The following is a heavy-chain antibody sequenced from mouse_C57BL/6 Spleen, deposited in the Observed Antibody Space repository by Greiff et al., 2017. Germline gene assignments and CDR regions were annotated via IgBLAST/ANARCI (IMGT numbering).Heavy chain of an antibody. CDR2: IHPNSGST. Sequence: VQLQQPGAELVKPGASVKLSCKASGYTFTSYWMHWVKQRPGQGLEWIGMIHPNSGSTNYNEKFKSKATLTVDKSSSTAYMQLSSLTSEDSAVYYCARGSDYYGSSWYFDVWGTGTTVTVSS. D-gene: IGHD1-1*01. CDR1: GYTFTSYW. V-gene: IGHV1-64*01. CDR3: ARGSDYYGSSWYFDV. J-gene: IGHJ1*03.